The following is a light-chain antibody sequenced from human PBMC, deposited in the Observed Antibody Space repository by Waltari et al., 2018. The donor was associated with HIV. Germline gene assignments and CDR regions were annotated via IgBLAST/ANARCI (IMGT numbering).Light chain of an antibody. J-gene: IGLJ2*01. CDR2: VKK. Sequence: QSVLTQPPSVSGAPGQRVTISCTGGSSNIGADYDVHWYQQIPGTAPKLLNYVKKNRPSGVPDRFSASKSGASASLAITGLQADDEADYFCQSYDRSLSASVVFGGGTKLTVL. V-gene: IGLV1-40*01. CDR1: SSNIGADYD. CDR3: QSYDRSLSASVV.